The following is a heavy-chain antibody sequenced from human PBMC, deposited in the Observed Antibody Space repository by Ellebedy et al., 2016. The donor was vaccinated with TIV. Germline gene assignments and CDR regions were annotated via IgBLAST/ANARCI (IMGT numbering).Heavy chain of an antibody. Sequence: GESLKISCAASGFTFTAYWMNWIRQAPGSRLDWVASIIEGGTKNYYMDSVMGRFTISTNNATNSLFLQMSSLRAEDTAVYYCARNMGFETFDYWGQGALVTVSS. J-gene: IGHJ4*02. CDR1: GFTFTAYW. CDR2: IIEGGTKN. D-gene: IGHD2/OR15-2a*01. V-gene: IGHV3-7*03. CDR3: ARNMGFETFDY.